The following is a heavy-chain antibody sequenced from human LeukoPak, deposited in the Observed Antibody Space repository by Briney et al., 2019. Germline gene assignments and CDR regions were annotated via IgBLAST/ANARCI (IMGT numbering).Heavy chain of an antibody. CDR3: ARAPTYYDILTGYNYYYYMDV. D-gene: IGHD3-9*01. Sequence: PGGSLRLSCAASGFTFSSYEMNWVRQAPGKGLEWVSYISSSGGTIYYADSVKGRFTISRDNAKNSLYLQMNSLRAEDTAVYYCARAPTYYDILTGYNYYYYMDVWGKGTTVTISS. CDR1: GFTFSSYE. J-gene: IGHJ6*03. CDR2: ISSSGGTI. V-gene: IGHV3-48*03.